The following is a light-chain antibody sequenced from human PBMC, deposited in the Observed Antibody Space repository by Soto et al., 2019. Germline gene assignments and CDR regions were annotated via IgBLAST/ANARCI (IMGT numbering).Light chain of an antibody. CDR3: QQYGTTRIT. CDR1: QSVSNSY. Sequence: EIVRTQSPGTLSLSPGERATLSCRASQSVSNSYLAWYQQKPGQAPRLLMYGASNRATGIPDRFSGSGSETDFTLTISRLEPEDFAVYYCQQYGTTRITFGQGTRLENK. CDR2: GAS. V-gene: IGKV3-20*01. J-gene: IGKJ5*01.